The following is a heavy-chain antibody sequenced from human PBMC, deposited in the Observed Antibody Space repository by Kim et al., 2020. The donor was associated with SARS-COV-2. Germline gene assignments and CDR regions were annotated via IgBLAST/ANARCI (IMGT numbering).Heavy chain of an antibody. V-gene: IGHV1-18*01. CDR1: GYTFTTYG. D-gene: IGHD3-16*02. Sequence: ASVKVSCKTSGYTFTTYGLSWVRQAPGQGLEWMGWISTDSGYTKYAQKFQARVTLTKDTSTSTAYMELRSLISDDTAVYSCARDRDYRFDLWGQGTLVIV. J-gene: IGHJ4*02. CDR3: ARDRDYRFDL. CDR2: ISTDSGYT.